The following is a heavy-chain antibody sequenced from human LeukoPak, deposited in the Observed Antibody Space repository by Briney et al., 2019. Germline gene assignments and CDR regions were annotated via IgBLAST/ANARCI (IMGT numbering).Heavy chain of an antibody. V-gene: IGHV1-69*04. CDR1: GGTFSSYA. CDR2: IIPILGIA. CDR3: ARPKGDYYDSSGYYQRVGFDY. J-gene: IGHJ4*02. D-gene: IGHD3-22*01. Sequence: SVKVSCKASGGTFSSYAISWVRQAPGQGLEWMGRIIPILGIANYARKFQGRVTITADKSTSTAYMELSSLRSEDTAVCYCARPKGDYYDSSGYYQRVGFDYWGQGTLVTVSS.